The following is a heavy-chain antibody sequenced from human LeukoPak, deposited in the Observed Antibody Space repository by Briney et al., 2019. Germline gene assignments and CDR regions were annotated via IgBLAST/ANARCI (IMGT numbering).Heavy chain of an antibody. Sequence: PGGSLRLSCAASGFTFSSYGMHWVRQAPGKGLEWGEFIGYDGSNKYYADSVKGRFTISRDNSKNTLYLQMNSLRAEGTAVYYCAKDLVLGSSSWEYYFDYWGQGTLVTVSS. D-gene: IGHD6-13*01. V-gene: IGHV3-30*02. CDR2: IGYDGSNK. CDR3: AKDLVLGSSSWEYYFDY. J-gene: IGHJ4*02. CDR1: GFTFSSYG.